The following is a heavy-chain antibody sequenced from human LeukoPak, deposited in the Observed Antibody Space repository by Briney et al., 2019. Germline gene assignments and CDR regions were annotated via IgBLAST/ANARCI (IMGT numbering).Heavy chain of an antibody. V-gene: IGHV1-69*05. CDR1: GGTFSSYA. J-gene: IGHJ5*02. CDR2: IIPIFGTA. Sequence: ASVKVSCKASGGTFSSYAISWVRQAPGLGLEWMGRIIPIFGTANYAQKFQGRVTITTDESTSTAYMELSSLRSEDTAVYYCARDGFTIFGVAYLPGWFDPWGQGTLVTVSS. D-gene: IGHD3-3*01. CDR3: ARDGFTIFGVAYLPGWFDP.